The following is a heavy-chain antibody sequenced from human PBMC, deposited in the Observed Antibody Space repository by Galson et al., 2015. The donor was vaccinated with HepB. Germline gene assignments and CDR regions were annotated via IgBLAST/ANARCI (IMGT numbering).Heavy chain of an antibody. Sequence: SLRLSCAASGFTFSSYWMHWVRQAPGKGLVWVSRINSDGSSTSYADSVKGRFTISRDNAKNTLYLQMNSLRAEDTAVYYCASAPGTYYDFWSGYWTLDYWGQGTLVTVSS. CDR2: INSDGSST. D-gene: IGHD3-3*01. CDR1: GFTFSSYW. J-gene: IGHJ4*02. V-gene: IGHV3-74*01. CDR3: ASAPGTYYDFWSGYWTLDY.